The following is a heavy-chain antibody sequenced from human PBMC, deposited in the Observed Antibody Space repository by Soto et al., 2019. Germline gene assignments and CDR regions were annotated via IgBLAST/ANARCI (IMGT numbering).Heavy chain of an antibody. CDR2: FDPEDGET. D-gene: IGHD2-2*01. Sequence: QVQLVQSGAEVKKPGASVKVSCKVSGYTLTELSMHWVRQAPGKGLEWMGGFDPEDGETIYAQKFQGRVNMTEDTSTDTAYMELSSLRSEDTAVYYCATTLVYCSSTSCFNYFDYWGQGTLVTVSS. CDR3: ATTLVYCSSTSCFNYFDY. J-gene: IGHJ4*02. CDR1: GYTLTELS. V-gene: IGHV1-24*01.